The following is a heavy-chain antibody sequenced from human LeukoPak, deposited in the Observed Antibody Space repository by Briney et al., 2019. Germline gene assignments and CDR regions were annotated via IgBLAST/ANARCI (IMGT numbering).Heavy chain of an antibody. J-gene: IGHJ3*02. CDR1: GATFSSYA. CDR3: AREGADSSGYYDDAFDI. D-gene: IGHD3-22*01. V-gene: IGHV1-69*10. CDR2: IIPIFGIA. Sequence: ASVKVSCKPSGATFSSYAISWVRQAPGPGLGWMGGIIPIFGIANYAQKFQGRVTITADKSTSTAYMELSSLRSEDTAVYYCAREGADSSGYYDDAFDIWGQGTMVTVSS.